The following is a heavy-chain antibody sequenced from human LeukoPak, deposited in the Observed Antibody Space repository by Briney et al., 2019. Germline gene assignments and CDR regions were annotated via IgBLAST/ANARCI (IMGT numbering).Heavy chain of an antibody. J-gene: IGHJ4*02. Sequence: PGGSLRLSCAASGFTVSSNYMSWARQAPGKGLEWVSVIYSGGSTYYADSVKGRLTISRDNSKNTLYLQMNSLRAEDTAVYYCARQLPSDYWGQGTLVTVSS. CDR1: GFTVSSNY. CDR3: ARQLPSDY. V-gene: IGHV3-66*04. CDR2: IYSGGST.